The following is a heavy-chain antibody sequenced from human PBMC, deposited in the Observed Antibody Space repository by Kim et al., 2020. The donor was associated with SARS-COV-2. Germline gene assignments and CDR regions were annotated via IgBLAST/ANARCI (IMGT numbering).Heavy chain of an antibody. CDR3: ARVAGPHGALGY. CDR2: IIPIFGTA. J-gene: IGHJ4*02. Sequence: SVKVSCKASGGTFSSYAISWVRQAPGQGLEWMGGIIPIFGTANYAQKFQGRVTITADESTSTAYMELSSLRSEDTAVYYCARVAGPHGALGYWGQGTLVTVSS. CDR1: GGTFSSYA. D-gene: IGHD1-26*01. V-gene: IGHV1-69*13.